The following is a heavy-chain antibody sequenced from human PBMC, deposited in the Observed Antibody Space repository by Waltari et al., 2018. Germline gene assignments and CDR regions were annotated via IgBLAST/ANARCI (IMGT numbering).Heavy chain of an antibody. CDR3: ASRQPEDGGRGVMMNDAFDI. D-gene: IGHD3-16*01. V-gene: IGHV4-39*01. Sequence: QLQLQESGPGLVKPSETLSLTCTVSGGSISSSSYYWGWIRQPPGKGLEWIGSIYYSGSTYYNPTLKRRFTISVDTSKNQCALKLSSVTAADTAVYYCASRQPEDGGRGVMMNDAFDIWGQGTMVTVSS. J-gene: IGHJ3*02. CDR1: GGSISSSSYY. CDR2: IYYSGST.